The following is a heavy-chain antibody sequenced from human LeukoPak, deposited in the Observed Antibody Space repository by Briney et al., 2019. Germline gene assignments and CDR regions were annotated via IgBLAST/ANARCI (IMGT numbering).Heavy chain of an antibody. CDR3: ARSESGGNSRFDY. CDR1: GFTFSSYS. CDR2: ISYDGSNE. Sequence: PGGSLRLSCAASGFTFSSYSMNWVRQAPGKGLEWVALISYDGSNEYYADSVKGRFTISRDNSKNTLSLQMSSLRTEDTAVYYCARSESGGNSRFDYWGQGTLVTVSS. V-gene: IGHV3-30*03. D-gene: IGHD4-23*01. J-gene: IGHJ4*02.